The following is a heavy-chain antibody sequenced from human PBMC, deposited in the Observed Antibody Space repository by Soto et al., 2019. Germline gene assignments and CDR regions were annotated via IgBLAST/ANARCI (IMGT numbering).Heavy chain of an antibody. D-gene: IGHD2-21*01. Sequence: PGGSLRLSCAASGFTFSYYGMYWVRQAPGKGLEWVAVIWSDGNKKYYGDSVKGRFTIFRDNSKNTLYLQMNSLRAEDTAVYYCARDKRAGAYYFDYWGQGTLVTVSS. J-gene: IGHJ4*02. CDR2: IWSDGNKK. CDR3: ARDKRAGAYYFDY. V-gene: IGHV3-33*07. CDR1: GFTFSYYG.